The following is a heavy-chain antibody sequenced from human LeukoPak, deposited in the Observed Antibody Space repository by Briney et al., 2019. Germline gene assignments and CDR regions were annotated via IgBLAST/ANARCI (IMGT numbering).Heavy chain of an antibody. CDR1: GFTFDDCA. CDR3: ARGRGYYDSSGYYTYFDY. Sequence: GGSLRLSCEASGFTFDDCAMHWVRQAPGKGLEWVSTISWNGDSIAYADSVKGRFTISRDNAKNSLYLQMNSLRAEDTAVYYCARGRGYYDSSGYYTYFDYWGQGTLVTVSS. V-gene: IGHV3-9*01. D-gene: IGHD3-22*01. CDR2: ISWNGDSI. J-gene: IGHJ4*02.